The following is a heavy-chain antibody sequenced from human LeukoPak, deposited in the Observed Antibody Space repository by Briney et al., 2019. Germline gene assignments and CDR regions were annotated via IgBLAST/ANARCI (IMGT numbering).Heavy chain of an antibody. Sequence: GESLKISCKGSGYSFSNYWIGWVRQMPGKGLEWMGMIYPGDSDTRYSPSFQGQVTISADKSISTAYLQWSSLKASDTAMYHCARLGYCSKGVCYTLDSWGQGTLVTVSS. CDR3: ARLGYCSKGVCYTLDS. CDR2: IYPGDSDT. V-gene: IGHV5-51*01. CDR1: GYSFSNYW. J-gene: IGHJ4*02. D-gene: IGHD2-8*01.